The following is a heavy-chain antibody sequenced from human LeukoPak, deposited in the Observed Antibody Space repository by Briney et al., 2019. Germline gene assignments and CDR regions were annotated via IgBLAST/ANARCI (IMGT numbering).Heavy chain of an antibody. CDR3: VKGLRYYDSSDTFDY. J-gene: IGHJ4*02. CDR2: ISSNGDST. CDR1: GFTFSSYA. Sequence: GGSLRLSCSASGFTFSSYAMHWVRQAPGKGLEYVSAISSNGDSTYYADSVKGRFTISRDNSKNTLYLQMSSPRAEDTAVYYCVKGLRYYDSSDTFDYWGQGTLVTVSS. V-gene: IGHV3-64D*06. D-gene: IGHD3-22*01.